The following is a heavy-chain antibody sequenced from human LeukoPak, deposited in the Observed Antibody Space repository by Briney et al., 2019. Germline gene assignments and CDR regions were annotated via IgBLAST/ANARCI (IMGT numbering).Heavy chain of an antibody. CDR1: GFTFDDYA. Sequence: GGSLRLSCAASGFTFDDYAMHWVRHAPGKGLVCVSGMSWNSGSIGYADSVKGRFTISRDNAKNSLYLQMNSLRAEDTALYYCAKAASSGWPHHWYFDLWGRGTLVTVSS. J-gene: IGHJ2*01. CDR2: MSWNSGSI. CDR3: AKAASSGWPHHWYFDL. V-gene: IGHV3-9*01. D-gene: IGHD6-19*01.